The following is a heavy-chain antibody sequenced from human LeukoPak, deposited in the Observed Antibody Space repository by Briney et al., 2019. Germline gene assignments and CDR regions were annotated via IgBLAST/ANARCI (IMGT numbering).Heavy chain of an antibody. D-gene: IGHD4-23*01. V-gene: IGHV1-3*01. CDR1: GYTFTSYA. Sequence: ASVKVSCKASGYTFTSYAMHWVRQAPGQRLEWMGWINAGNGNTKYSQKFQGRVTITRDTSASTAYMELSSLRSEDTAVYYCARMAGPGLSGYGGSQFDYWGQGTLVTVSS. J-gene: IGHJ4*02. CDR3: ARMAGPGLSGYGGSQFDY. CDR2: INAGNGNT.